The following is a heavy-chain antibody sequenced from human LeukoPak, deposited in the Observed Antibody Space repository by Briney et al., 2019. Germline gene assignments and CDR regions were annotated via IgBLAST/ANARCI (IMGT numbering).Heavy chain of an antibody. CDR2: IYYSGST. V-gene: IGHV4-59*01. J-gene: IGHJ1*01. D-gene: IGHD2/OR15-2a*01. Sequence: PSETLSLTCAVYGGSFSGYYWSWIRQPPGKGLEWIGYIYYSGSTNYNPSLKSRVTISVDTSKNQFSQKLSSVTAADTAVYYCARVSPLPSEYFQHWGQGTLVTVSS. CDR3: ARVSPLPSEYFQH. CDR1: GGSFSGYY.